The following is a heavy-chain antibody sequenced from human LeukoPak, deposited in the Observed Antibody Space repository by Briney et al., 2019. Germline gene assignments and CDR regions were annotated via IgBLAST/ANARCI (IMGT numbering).Heavy chain of an antibody. V-gene: IGHV1-58*02. D-gene: IGHD3-3*01. CDR1: GFTFPNSA. Sequence: SVKVSCKASGFTFPNSAMQWVRQARGQRLEWIGWIVLGAGNTVYSHKFHDRVTITRDVSTNTAYMELDSLGSEDTAVYYCAAQRGASLHDFWSTRLFDXWGQGXLVTVS. CDR3: AAQRGASLHDFWSTRLFDX. J-gene: IGHJ5*02. CDR2: IVLGAGNT.